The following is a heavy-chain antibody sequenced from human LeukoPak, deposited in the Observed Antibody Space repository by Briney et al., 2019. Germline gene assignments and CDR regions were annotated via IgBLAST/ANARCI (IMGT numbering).Heavy chain of an antibody. CDR3: AGGITGGDF. D-gene: IGHD1-14*01. J-gene: IGHJ4*02. CDR2: INPNGGGT. V-gene: IGHV1-2*02. CDR1: GYTFTDYF. Sequence: ASVKVSCKASGYTFTDYFIHWVRQAPGQGLEWMGWINPNGGGTNYAQQFQGRVTMTRDTSISTAYMELSRLRFDDTALYYCAGGITGGDFWGQGTLVTASS.